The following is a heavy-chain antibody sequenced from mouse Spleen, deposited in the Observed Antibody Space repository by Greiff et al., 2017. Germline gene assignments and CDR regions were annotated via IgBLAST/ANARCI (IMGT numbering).Heavy chain of an antibody. CDR1: GFTFSDYG. CDR3: ARSYGKGYFDY. Sequence: EVKLMESGGGLVKPGGSLKLSCAASGFTFSDYGMAWVRQAPGKGPEWVAFISNLAYSIYYADTVTGRFTISRENAKNTLYLEMSSLRSEDTAMYYCARSYGKGYFDYWGQGTTLTVSS. CDR2: ISNLAYSI. J-gene: IGHJ2*01. D-gene: IGHD2-1*01. V-gene: IGHV5-15*01.